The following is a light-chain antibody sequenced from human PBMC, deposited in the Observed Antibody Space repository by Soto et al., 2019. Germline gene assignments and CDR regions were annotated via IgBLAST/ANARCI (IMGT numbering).Light chain of an antibody. J-gene: IGLJ2*01. CDR2: NNI. Sequence: QAVVTQPPSVSGAPGQRVTISCTGSRFNIGAGYDVHWYQQLPGTAPKLLIYNNINRPSGVPDRFSGSKSGTSASLAITGLQPEDEADYYCQSYDTMLSGPGVFGGGTQLTVL. V-gene: IGLV1-40*01. CDR1: RFNIGAGYD. CDR3: QSYDTMLSGPGV.